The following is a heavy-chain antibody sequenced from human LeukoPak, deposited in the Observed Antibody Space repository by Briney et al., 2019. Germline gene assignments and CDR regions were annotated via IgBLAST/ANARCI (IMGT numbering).Heavy chain of an antibody. V-gene: IGHV3-20*01. CDR1: GFTFDDHG. CDR3: ARVGRIFYYYYMDV. Sequence: GGSLRLSCAASGFTFDDHGMLWVRHAPGKGLEWVSGLNWYGGNTGYADSVKGRFTISRDNAKNPLYLQMNSLRAEDTALYHCARVGRIFYYYYMDVWGKGTTVTISS. CDR2: LNWYGGNT. D-gene: IGHD1-1*01. J-gene: IGHJ6*03.